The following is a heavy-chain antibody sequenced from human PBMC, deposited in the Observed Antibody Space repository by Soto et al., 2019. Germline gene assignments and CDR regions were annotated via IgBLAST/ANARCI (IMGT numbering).Heavy chain of an antibody. Sequence: QVQLVQSEAEVKKPGSSVKVSCRASGGTFSNYAVSWVRQAPGRGLEWVGGIVPLFGITNYAQKLQGRVTITADESTSTAYMALSSLRSEDTAVYYCARERSVWGSYRTGDFDYWGQGTLVTVSS. V-gene: IGHV1-69*01. CDR1: GGTFSNYA. D-gene: IGHD3-16*02. CDR2: IVPLFGIT. CDR3: ARERSVWGSYRTGDFDY. J-gene: IGHJ4*02.